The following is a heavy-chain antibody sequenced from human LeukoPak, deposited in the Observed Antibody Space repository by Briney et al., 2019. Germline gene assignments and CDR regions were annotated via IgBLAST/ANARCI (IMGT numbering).Heavy chain of an antibody. J-gene: IGHJ3*02. Sequence: PSETLSLTCTVSDDSFSSYSWNWIRQPPGRGLEWIGYIYYSGSTIYNPSLRSRVTISIDTSKNQFSLKLTSVTAADTAVYYCARLKARDAFDIWGQGTMVTVSS. CDR1: DDSFSSYS. V-gene: IGHV4-59*08. CDR2: IYYSGST. CDR3: ARLKARDAFDI.